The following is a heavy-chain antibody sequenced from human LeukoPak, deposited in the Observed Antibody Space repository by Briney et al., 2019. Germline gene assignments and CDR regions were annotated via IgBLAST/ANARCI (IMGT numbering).Heavy chain of an antibody. CDR2: IYYSGST. D-gene: IGHD5-18*01. Sequence: NPSETLSLTRTVSGGSISSYYWSWIRQPPGKGLEWIGYIYYSGSTNYNPSLKSRVTISVDTSKNQFSLKLSSVTAADTAVYYCARGERGYSYGYVEDYYYYYMDVWGKGTTVTVSS. CDR3: ARGERGYSYGYVEDYYYYYMDV. V-gene: IGHV4-59*01. CDR1: GGSISSYY. J-gene: IGHJ6*03.